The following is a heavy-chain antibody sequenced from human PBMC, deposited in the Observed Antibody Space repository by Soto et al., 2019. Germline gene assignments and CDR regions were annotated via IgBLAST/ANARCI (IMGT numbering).Heavy chain of an antibody. CDR3: ARDGTGDFWSGYYTSFDY. V-gene: IGHV3-48*03. CDR2: ISSSGSTI. Sequence: PVGSLRLSCAASGFTFSSYEMNWVRQAPGKGLEWLSYISSSGSTIYYADSVKGRFTISRDNAKNSLYLQMNSLRAEDTAVYYCARDGTGDFWSGYYTSFDYWGQGTLVTVSS. J-gene: IGHJ4*02. CDR1: GFTFSSYE. D-gene: IGHD3-3*01.